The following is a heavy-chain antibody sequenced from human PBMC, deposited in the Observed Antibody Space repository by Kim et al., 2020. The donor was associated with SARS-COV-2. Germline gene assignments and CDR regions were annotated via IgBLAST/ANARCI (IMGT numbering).Heavy chain of an antibody. V-gene: IGHV3-74*01. J-gene: IGHJ4*02. CDR3: ARGFRGPDY. Sequence: SDTITAESVRGRFTFSRDNAQNTLYLQMKSLRVDDTGVYYCARGFRGPDYWGQGTLVTVSS. CDR2: SDT. D-gene: IGHD6-25*01.